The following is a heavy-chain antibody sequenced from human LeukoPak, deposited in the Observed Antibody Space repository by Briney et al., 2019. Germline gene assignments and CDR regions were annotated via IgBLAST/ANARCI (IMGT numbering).Heavy chain of an antibody. CDR2: IHRGGNT. J-gene: IGHJ4*02. CDR3: ARDPGYGLGVDYGDY. CDR1: GFTVSGNY. D-gene: IGHD3-10*01. V-gene: IGHV3-66*01. Sequence: GGSLRLSCAASGFTVSGNYMSWVRQAPGNGLEWLSVIHRGGNTYYADSVKGRFTISRDSSKNTVFLQMDSLRAEDTAVYYCARDPGYGLGVDYGDYWGQGTLVTVSS.